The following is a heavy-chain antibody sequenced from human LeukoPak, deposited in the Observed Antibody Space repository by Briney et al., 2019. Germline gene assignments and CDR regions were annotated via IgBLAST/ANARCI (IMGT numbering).Heavy chain of an antibody. V-gene: IGHV4-4*07. J-gene: IGHJ6*04. D-gene: IGHD3-10*01. CDR1: GGSISSYY. CDR3: ARDRGSLVLSGLWFGEPYHSSD. Sequence: SETLSLTWTVSGGSISSYYWSWIRQPAGKGLEWIGRIYTSGSTNYNPSLKSRVTMSVDTSKNQFSLKLSSVTAADTAVYYCARDRGSLVLSGLWFGEPYHSSDWGKGTTVTVSS. CDR2: IYTSGST.